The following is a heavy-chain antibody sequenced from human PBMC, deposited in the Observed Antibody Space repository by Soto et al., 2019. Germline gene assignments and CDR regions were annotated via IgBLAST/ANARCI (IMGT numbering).Heavy chain of an antibody. V-gene: IGHV3-66*01. Sequence: GGSLRLSCAVTGFTISSNYMNWVRQAPGKGLEWVSVMYAAGSTYYEDSVRGRFNISRDNSKNTVYLQMNSLRGEDTAVYYCARGQNCDHPKRFDPWGQGTLVTVSS. CDR2: MYAAGST. CDR1: GFTISSNY. J-gene: IGHJ5*02. D-gene: IGHD1-1*01. CDR3: ARGQNCDHPKRFDP.